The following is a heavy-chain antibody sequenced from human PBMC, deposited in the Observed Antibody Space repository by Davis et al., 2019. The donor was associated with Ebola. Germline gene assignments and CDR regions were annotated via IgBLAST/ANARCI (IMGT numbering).Heavy chain of an antibody. V-gene: IGHV3-30-3*01. D-gene: IGHD1-7*01. J-gene: IGHJ6*02. Sequence: GGSLRLSCAASGFTFSSYAMHWVRQAPGKGLEWVAVISYNGSNKYYADSVKGRFTISRDNSKNTLYLQMNSLRAEDTAVYYCARDKGLELRRGMDVWGQGTTVTVSS. CDR3: ARDKGLELRRGMDV. CDR2: ISYNGSNK. CDR1: GFTFSSYA.